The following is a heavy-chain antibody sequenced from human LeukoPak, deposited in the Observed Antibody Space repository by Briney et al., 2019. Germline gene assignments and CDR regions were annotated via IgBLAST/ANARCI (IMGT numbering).Heavy chain of an antibody. CDR3: ARDPQRWLQLDAFDI. D-gene: IGHD5-24*01. J-gene: IGHJ3*02. V-gene: IGHV4-39*07. CDR2: IYYSGST. CDR1: GGSISSSNYY. Sequence: SETLSLTCTVSGGSISSSNYYWGWIRQPPGKGLEWIGSIYYSGSTYYNPSLKSRVTISVDASKNQFSLKLSSVTAADTAVYYCARDPQRWLQLDAFDIWGQGTMVTVSS.